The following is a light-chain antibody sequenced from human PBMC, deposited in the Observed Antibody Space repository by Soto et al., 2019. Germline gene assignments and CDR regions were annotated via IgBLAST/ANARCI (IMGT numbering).Light chain of an antibody. CDR1: QYINTR. V-gene: IGKV3D-15*01. CDR2: QTS. Sequence: EIVLTQSPATLSSFPGDRVTLSCRASQYINTRLAWYQHRPGQAPRLLIYQTSIRAAGIPARFSGSGSGTEFTLTISSLQSEDFAVYYCQQYNNWPITFGQGTRLEIK. CDR3: QQYNNWPIT. J-gene: IGKJ5*01.